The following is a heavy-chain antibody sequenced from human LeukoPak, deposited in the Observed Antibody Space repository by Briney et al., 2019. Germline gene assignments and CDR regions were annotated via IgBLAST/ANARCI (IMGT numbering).Heavy chain of an antibody. Sequence: SETLSLTCTVSGGSISSYYWSWIRQPPGKGLEWIGYIYYSGSTNYNPSLKSRVTISVDTSKNQFSLKLSSVTAADTAVYYCAGFEGYSGYDYGMDVWGQGTTVTVSS. D-gene: IGHD5-12*01. J-gene: IGHJ6*02. CDR1: GGSISSYY. CDR2: IYYSGST. CDR3: AGFEGYSGYDYGMDV. V-gene: IGHV4-59*01.